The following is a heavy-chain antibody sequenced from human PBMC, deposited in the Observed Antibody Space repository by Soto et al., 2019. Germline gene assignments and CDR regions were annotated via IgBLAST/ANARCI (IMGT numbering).Heavy chain of an antibody. J-gene: IGHJ4*02. CDR2: IDPSDSQT. CDR3: ARQIYDSDSGPNFQYYFDS. Sequence: GESLKISCKGSGYSFVGYWITWVRQMPGKGLEWMGRIDPSDSQTYYSPSFRGHVTISAAKSITTVFLQWSSLRASDTAMYYCARQIYDSDSGPNFQYYFDSWRQRTLVTVPS. V-gene: IGHV5-10-1*01. D-gene: IGHD3-22*01. CDR1: GYSFVGYW.